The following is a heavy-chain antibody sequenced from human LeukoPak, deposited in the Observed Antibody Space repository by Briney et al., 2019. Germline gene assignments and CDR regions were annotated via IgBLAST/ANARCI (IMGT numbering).Heavy chain of an antibody. J-gene: IGHJ4*02. CDR3: ARDQEYSSSWSPFDY. CDR2: ISAYNGNT. Sequence: ASVKVSCKASGYTFTSYGISWVRQAPGQGLEWMGWISAYNGNTNCAQKLQGRVTMTTDTSTSTAYMELRSLRSDDTAVYYCARDQEYSSSWSPFDYWGQGTLVTVSS. D-gene: IGHD6-13*01. CDR1: GYTFTSYG. V-gene: IGHV1-18*01.